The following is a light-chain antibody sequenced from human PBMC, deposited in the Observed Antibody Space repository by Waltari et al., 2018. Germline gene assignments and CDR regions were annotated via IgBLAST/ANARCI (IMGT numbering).Light chain of an antibody. V-gene: IGLV1-44*01. J-gene: IGLJ3*02. CDR2: NDD. Sequence: QSVLTQPPSPSATPGPRVTISRSGSRSNIGNNAVTWYQQLPGTAPKLLIYNDDQRPSGVPDRFSGSRSGPSASLAISGLQSDDEADYYCASRDDSLNGWVFGGGTKLTVL. CDR1: RSNIGNNA. CDR3: ASRDDSLNGWV.